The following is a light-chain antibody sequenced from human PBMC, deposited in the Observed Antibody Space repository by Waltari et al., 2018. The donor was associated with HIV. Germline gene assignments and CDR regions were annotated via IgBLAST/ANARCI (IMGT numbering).Light chain of an antibody. V-gene: IGLV2-11*01. CDR2: DVS. CDR3: CSYAGSYTYV. CDR1: SSDVGGYNY. J-gene: IGLJ1*01. Sequence: QSALTQPRSVSGSPGQSVTIPCPGTSSDVGGYNYVSWYQQHPGKAPKVRIYDVSKRPSGVPDRFSGSKSGNTASLTISGLQAEDEADYYCCSYAGSYTYVFGTGTKVTVL.